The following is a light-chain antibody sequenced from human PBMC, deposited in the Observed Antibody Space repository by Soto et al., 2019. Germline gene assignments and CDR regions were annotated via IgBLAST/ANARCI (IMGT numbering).Light chain of an antibody. J-gene: IGLJ1*01. CDR1: SSDVGGYNY. CDR3: SSYAGSNNLGV. Sequence: QSVLTQPPSASGSPGQSVTISCTGTSSDVGGYNYVSWYQQHPAKAPKLMIYEVSKRPSGVPDRFSGSKSGNTASLTVSGLQAEDEAGYYCSSYAGSNNLGVFGTGTKVTVL. CDR2: EVS. V-gene: IGLV2-8*01.